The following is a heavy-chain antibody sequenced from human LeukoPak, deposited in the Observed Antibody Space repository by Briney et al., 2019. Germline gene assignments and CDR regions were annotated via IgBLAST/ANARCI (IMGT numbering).Heavy chain of an antibody. V-gene: IGHV3-30-3*01. Sequence: PGGSLRLSCAAPGLTFSSYAMHSGPQAPGKVQERVAAISYDGSNKYYADSVKGRFTISRDNSKNTLYLQMNSLRAEDTAVYYCARGRKQWLADYWGQGTLVTVSS. CDR3: ARGRKQWLADY. CDR1: GLTFSSYA. J-gene: IGHJ4*02. CDR2: ISYDGSNK. D-gene: IGHD6-19*01.